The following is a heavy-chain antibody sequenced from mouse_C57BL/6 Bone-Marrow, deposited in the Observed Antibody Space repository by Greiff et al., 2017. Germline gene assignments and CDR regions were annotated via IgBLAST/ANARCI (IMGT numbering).Heavy chain of an antibody. Sequence: EVMLVESGGGLVKPGGSLKLSCAASGFTFSSYAMSWVRQTPEKRLEWVATISDGGSYTYYPDNVKGRFTISRDNAKNNLYLQRSHLEYEDTAMYYCARDGGSLDYWGQGTTLTVSS. CDR3: ARDGGSLDY. V-gene: IGHV5-4*01. CDR2: ISDGGSYT. D-gene: IGHD3-1*01. J-gene: IGHJ2*01. CDR1: GFTFSSYA.